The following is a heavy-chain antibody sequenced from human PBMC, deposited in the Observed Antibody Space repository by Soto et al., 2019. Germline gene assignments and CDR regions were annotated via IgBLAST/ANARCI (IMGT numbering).Heavy chain of an antibody. V-gene: IGHV1-46*01. CDR1: GYTFTHYY. CDR3: ARPPFPGCINGVCYPCDH. D-gene: IGHD2-8*01. Sequence: QVQLVQSGAEVKKPGASVKVSCKASGYTFTHYYIHWVRQAPGQGLEWMGMINPSGGSTDYAQKFQGRVTMTTDTSTTTVYMELSSLRSDDTAVDHCARPPFPGCINGVCYPCDHWGQGTLVTVSS. J-gene: IGHJ4*02. CDR2: INPSGGST.